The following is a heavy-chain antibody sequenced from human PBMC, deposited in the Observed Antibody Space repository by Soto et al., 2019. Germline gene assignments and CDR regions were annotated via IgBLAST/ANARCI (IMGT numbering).Heavy chain of an antibody. CDR2: RNFNGNNK. Sequence: QVQLVESGGGVVQPGTSLRLSCATSGFMFTIYGIHWVRQAPGMGLEWVATRNFNGNNKNYVDSVKGRFTISRDDSKNTVYLQMDSLRVEETALCYCARDLYSSTFDYWDQVTLVTVSA. V-gene: IGHV3-33*01. D-gene: IGHD6-19*01. CDR3: ARDLYSSTFDY. CDR1: GFMFTIYG. J-gene: IGHJ4*02.